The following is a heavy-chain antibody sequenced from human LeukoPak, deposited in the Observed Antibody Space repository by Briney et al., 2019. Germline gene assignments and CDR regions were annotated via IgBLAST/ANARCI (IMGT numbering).Heavy chain of an antibody. CDR2: ITRSSSYT. CDR1: GFTFSSYC. D-gene: IGHD3-22*01. V-gene: IGHV3-21*01. CDR3: ARGRYDSSGSYSLFDY. Sequence: GGSLRLSCAASGFTFSSYCMNWVRQAPGKGLEWVSCITRSSSYTYYADSVKGRFTISRGNAKNSLCPQMNSLRAEDKSVYYCARGRYDSSGSYSLFDYWGQGTLVTVSS. J-gene: IGHJ4*02.